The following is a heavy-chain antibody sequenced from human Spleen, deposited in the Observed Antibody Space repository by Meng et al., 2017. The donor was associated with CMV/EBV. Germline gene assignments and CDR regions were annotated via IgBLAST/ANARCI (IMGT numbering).Heavy chain of an antibody. CDR2: ISGYNGNT. CDR1: GYTFTSYG. J-gene: IGHJ6*02. V-gene: IGHV1-18*01. D-gene: IGHD3-3*01. Sequence: ASVKVSCKASGYTFTSYGISWVRQPPGQGLEWMGWISGYNGNTNYAQKFQGRVTMTTDTSTSTAYMELRSLRSDDTAVYYCARAYDPTNYYYYYGMDVWGQGTTVTVSS. CDR3: ARAYDPTNYYYYYGMDV.